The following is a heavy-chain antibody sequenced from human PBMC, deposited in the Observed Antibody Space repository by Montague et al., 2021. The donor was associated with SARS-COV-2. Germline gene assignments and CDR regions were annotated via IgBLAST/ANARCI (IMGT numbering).Heavy chain of an antibody. CDR2: TGGNT. D-gene: IGHD2-21*01. V-gene: IGHV4-4*09. Sequence: TGGNTNYNPSLTSRVTISVDTSKNQFSLTLSSVTAADTAVCYCASVYTVAYYLDYWGRGTLVTVSS. J-gene: IGHJ4*02. CDR3: ASVYTVAYYLDY.